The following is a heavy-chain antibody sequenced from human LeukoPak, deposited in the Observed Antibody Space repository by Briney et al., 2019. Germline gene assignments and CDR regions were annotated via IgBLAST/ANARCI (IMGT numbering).Heavy chain of an antibody. CDR1: GYTFTVYY. Sequence: ASVKVSSKPSGYTFTVYYMHWVRQAPGQGLEWMGWINPNSGGTNYAQKFQGSVTITRDTSISTAYMELSRLRSDDTAVYYCARVGGGYCSSTSCYTWDYSGQGTLVTVSS. J-gene: IGHJ4*02. V-gene: IGHV1-2*02. CDR3: ARVGGGYCSSTSCYTWDY. CDR2: INPNSGGT. D-gene: IGHD2-2*02.